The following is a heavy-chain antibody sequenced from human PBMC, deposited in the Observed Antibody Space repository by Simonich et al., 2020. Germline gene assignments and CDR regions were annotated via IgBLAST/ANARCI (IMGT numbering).Heavy chain of an antibody. CDR3: ARSHIAAAGTGYFQH. CDR2: INPNSGGT. CDR1: GYTFTGYY. Sequence: QVQLVQSGAEVKKPGASVKVSCKASGYTFTGYYMHWVRQAPGQGLETMGWINPNSGGTNYAQKFQGRVTMTRATYISTAYMELSRLRSDDTAVYYCARSHIAAAGTGYFQHWGQGTLVTVSS. D-gene: IGHD6-13*01. V-gene: IGHV1-2*02. J-gene: IGHJ1*01.